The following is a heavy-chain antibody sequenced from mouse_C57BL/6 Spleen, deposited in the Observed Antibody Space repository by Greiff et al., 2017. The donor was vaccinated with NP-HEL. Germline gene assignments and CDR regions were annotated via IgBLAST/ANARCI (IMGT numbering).Heavy chain of an antibody. V-gene: IGHV6-3*01. D-gene: IGHD2-2*01. J-gene: IGHJ2*01. CDR2: IRLKSDNYAT. Sequence: EVRLVESGGGLVQPGGSMKLSCVASGFTFSNYWMNWVRQSPEKGLEWVAQIRLKSDNYATHYAESVKGRFTISRDDYKSSVYLQMNNLRAEDTGIYYCTRSDYYGYDDYFDYWGQGTTLTVSS. CDR3: TRSDYYGYDDYFDY. CDR1: GFTFSNYW.